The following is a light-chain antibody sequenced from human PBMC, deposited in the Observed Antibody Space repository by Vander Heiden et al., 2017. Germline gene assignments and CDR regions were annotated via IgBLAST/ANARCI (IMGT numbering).Light chain of an antibody. V-gene: IGLV1-51*01. CDR2: DNN. Sequence: QSILTQPPSVSATPGQKITISCSGSSSHVENFFVSWYQHLPGAVPKLLIYDNNLRPSGIPALFSGSQSGTSATLAITGLQAGDEADYYCATWDASLSAMIFGGGTRLTVL. CDR3: ATWDASLSAMI. CDR1: SSHVENFF. J-gene: IGLJ2*01.